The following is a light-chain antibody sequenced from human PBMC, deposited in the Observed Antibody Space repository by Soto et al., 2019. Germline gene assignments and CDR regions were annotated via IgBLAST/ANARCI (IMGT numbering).Light chain of an antibody. V-gene: IGKV3-11*01. Sequence: EIVLTQSPATLSLSPGERATLSCRASQSVSSYLAWYKQQPGQAPRLLIHDAAYRASGIPERFSGSGSGTAFSLSISRLEPDDFAVYYCQHRGSWPRSFGRGTKVDIK. CDR1: QSVSSY. CDR3: QHRGSWPRS. CDR2: DAA. J-gene: IGKJ1*01.